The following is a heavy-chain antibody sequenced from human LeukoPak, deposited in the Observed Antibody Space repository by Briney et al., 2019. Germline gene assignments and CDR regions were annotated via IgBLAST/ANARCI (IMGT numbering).Heavy chain of an antibody. CDR2: ISYDGSNK. D-gene: IGHD1-26*01. J-gene: IGHJ3*02. CDR1: GFTFSSYG. Sequence: GGSLRLSCAASGFTFSSYGMHWVRQAPGKGLEWVAVISYDGSNKYYADSVKGRFTISRDNSKNTLYLQMNSLRAEDTAVYYCARKSGSYVVGAFDIWGQGTMVTVSS. V-gene: IGHV3-30*03. CDR3: ARKSGSYVVGAFDI.